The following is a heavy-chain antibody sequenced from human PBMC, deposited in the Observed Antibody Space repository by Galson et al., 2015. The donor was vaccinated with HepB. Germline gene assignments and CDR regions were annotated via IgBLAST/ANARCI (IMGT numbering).Heavy chain of an antibody. D-gene: IGHD3-10*01. CDR2: IIPIFGIA. CDR3: ARAIGERYYYYGMDV. V-gene: IGHV1-69*13. CDR1: GGTFSSYA. Sequence: SVTVSCKASGGTFSSYAISWVRQAPGQGLEWMGGIIPIFGIANYAQKFQGRVTITADESTSTAYMELSSLRSEDTAVYYCARAIGERYYYYGMDVWGQGTTVTVSS. J-gene: IGHJ6*02.